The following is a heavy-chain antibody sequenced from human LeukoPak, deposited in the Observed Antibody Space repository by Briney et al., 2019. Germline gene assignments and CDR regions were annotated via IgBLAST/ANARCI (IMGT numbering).Heavy chain of an antibody. J-gene: IGHJ5*02. CDR1: GGSFSGYY. CDR3: ARGRSSTSRKGYMGRWFDP. CDR2: INHSGST. Sequence: SETLSLTCAVYGGSFSGYYWSWIRQPPGKGLEWIGEINHSGSTNDNPSLKSRVTISVDTSKNQFSLKLSSVTAADTAVYYCARGRSSTSRKGYMGRWFDPWGQGTLVTVSS. D-gene: IGHD2-2*01. V-gene: IGHV4-34*01.